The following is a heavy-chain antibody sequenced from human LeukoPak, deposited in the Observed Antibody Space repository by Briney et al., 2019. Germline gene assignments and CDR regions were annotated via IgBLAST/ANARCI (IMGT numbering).Heavy chain of an antibody. D-gene: IGHD2-15*01. CDR3: ARVSGCSGGSCYSPSYYYYYYMDV. J-gene: IGHJ6*03. CDR2: IYYSGST. CDR1: GGSISSYY. Sequence: SETLSLTCTVSGGSISSYYWSWIRQPPGKGLEWIGYIYYSGSTNYNPSLKGRVTISVDTSKNQFSLRLSSVTAADTAVYYCARVSGCSGGSCYSPSYYYYYYMDVWGKGTTVTVSS. V-gene: IGHV4-59*01.